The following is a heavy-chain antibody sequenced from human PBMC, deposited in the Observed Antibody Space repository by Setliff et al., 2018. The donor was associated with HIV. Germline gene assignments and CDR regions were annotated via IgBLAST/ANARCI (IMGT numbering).Heavy chain of an antibody. J-gene: IGHJ6*03. CDR2: IYTSGST. V-gene: IGHV4-61*02. CDR3: ARVDCSSTSCYRDYYYYMDV. CDR1: GGSISSGSYY. Sequence: SETLSLTCTVSGGSISSGSYYWSWIRQPAGKGLEWIGRIYTSGSTNYNPSLKSRVTMSVDTSKNQFSLRLSSVTAADTAVYYCARVDCSSTSCYRDYYYYMDVWGKGTTVTVSS. D-gene: IGHD2-2*01.